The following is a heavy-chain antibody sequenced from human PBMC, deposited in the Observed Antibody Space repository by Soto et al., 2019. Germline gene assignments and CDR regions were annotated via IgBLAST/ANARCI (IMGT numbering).Heavy chain of an antibody. V-gene: IGHV4-59*01. J-gene: IGHJ6*02. CDR1: GGSISSYY. CDR2: IYYSGST. D-gene: IGHD2-15*01. CDR3: ARDRLVTEGYGMDV. Sequence: PSETLSLTCTVSGGSISSYYWSWIRQPPGKGLEWIGYIYYSGSTNYNPSLKSRVTISVDTSKNQFSLKLSSVTAADTAVYYCARDRLVTEGYGMDVWGQGTTVTVS.